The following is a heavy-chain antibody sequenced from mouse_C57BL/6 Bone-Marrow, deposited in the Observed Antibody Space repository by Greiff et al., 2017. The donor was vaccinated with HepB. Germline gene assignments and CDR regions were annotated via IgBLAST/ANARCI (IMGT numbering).Heavy chain of an antibody. CDR1: GYTFTSYG. Sequence: QVQLQQSGAELARPGASVKLSCKASGYTFTSYGTSWVKQRTGQGLEWIGEIYPRSGNTYYNEKFKGKATLTADKSSSAAYMELRSLTSEGSAVYFCAREEDYWNYFDYWGQGTTLTVSS. D-gene: IGHD2-13*01. V-gene: IGHV1-81*01. CDR2: IYPRSGNT. CDR3: AREEDYWNYFDY. J-gene: IGHJ2*01.